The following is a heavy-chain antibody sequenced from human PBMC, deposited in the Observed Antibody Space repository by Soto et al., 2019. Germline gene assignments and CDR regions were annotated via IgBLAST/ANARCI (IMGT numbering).Heavy chain of an antibody. D-gene: IGHD6-19*01. CDR2: IIPIFGTA. J-gene: IGHJ4*02. V-gene: IGHV1-69*13. CDR1: GGTFSSYA. Sequence: SVKVSCKASGGTFSSYAISWVRQAPGQGLEWMGGIIPIFGTANYAQKFQGRVTITADESTSTAYMELSSLRSEDTAVYYCASPPLGQWLAEDYWGQGTLVTVSS. CDR3: ASPPLGQWLAEDY.